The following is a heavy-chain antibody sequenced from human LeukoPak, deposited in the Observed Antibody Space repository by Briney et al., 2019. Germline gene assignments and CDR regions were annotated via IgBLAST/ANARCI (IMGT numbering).Heavy chain of an antibody. Sequence: GASVKVSCKASGYTFTGYYMHWVQQAPGQGLEWMGWINPNSGGTNYAQKFQGRATMTRDTSISTAYMELSRLRSDDTAVYYCARDRITMVRGGVSSSKNWFDPWGQGTLVTVSS. CDR2: INPNSGGT. CDR1: GYTFTGYY. D-gene: IGHD3-10*01. CDR3: ARDRITMVRGGVSSSKNWFDP. V-gene: IGHV1-2*02. J-gene: IGHJ5*02.